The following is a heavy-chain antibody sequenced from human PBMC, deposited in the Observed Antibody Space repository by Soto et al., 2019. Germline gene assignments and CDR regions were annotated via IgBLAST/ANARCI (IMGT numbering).Heavy chain of an antibody. CDR3: AKDISYRGYGGFDP. J-gene: IGHJ5*02. CDR2: ISWDGYST. V-gene: IGHV3-43*01. CDR1: GFTFDDYT. D-gene: IGHD5-12*01. Sequence: GGSLRLSCAASGFTFDDYTMHWVGQGPGEGLEWVSLISWDGYSTYYTDSVKGRFTISRDNSRNSLYLQMNSLRTEDTALYYCAKDISYRGYGGFDPWGLGTLVTVSS.